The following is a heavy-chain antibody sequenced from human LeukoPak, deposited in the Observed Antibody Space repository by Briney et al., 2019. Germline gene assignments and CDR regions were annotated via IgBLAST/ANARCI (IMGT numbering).Heavy chain of an antibody. CDR1: GYTFTSFY. CDR2: INPNSGGT. V-gene: IGHV1-2*02. D-gene: IGHD2-2*01. Sequence: ASVKVSCKASGYTFTSFYMHWVRQAPGQGFEWMGWINPNSGGTNYAQKFQGRVTMTRDTSISTAYMELSRLRSDDTAVYYCARDHHEDEYQLLGYYYYYMDVWGKGTTVTISS. CDR3: ARDHHEDEYQLLGYYYYYMDV. J-gene: IGHJ6*03.